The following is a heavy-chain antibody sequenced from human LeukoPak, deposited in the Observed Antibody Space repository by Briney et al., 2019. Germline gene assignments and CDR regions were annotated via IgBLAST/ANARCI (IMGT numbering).Heavy chain of an antibody. CDR2: IYPGDSDT. D-gene: IGHD2-21*02. Sequence: GESLKISCKGSGFSFTSYWIGWVRQMPGKGLEWMGIIYPGDSDTRYSPSFQGQVTISADKSISTAYLQWSSLKASDTAMYYCARGGVVTAIPFWFDPWGQGTLVTVSS. CDR1: GFSFTSYW. CDR3: ARGGVVTAIPFWFDP. V-gene: IGHV5-51*01. J-gene: IGHJ5*02.